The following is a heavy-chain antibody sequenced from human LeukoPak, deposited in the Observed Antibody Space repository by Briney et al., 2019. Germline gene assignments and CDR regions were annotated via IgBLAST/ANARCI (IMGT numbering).Heavy chain of an antibody. CDR3: ARGSSLGYCSSTSCYRYFGAFDI. Sequence: GGSLRLSCAASGFTFSSYAMSWVRQAPGKGLEWVSAISGSGGSTYYADSVKGRFTISRDNSKNTLFLQMNSLRAEDTAVYYCARGSSLGYCSSTSCYRYFGAFDIWGQGTMVTVSS. J-gene: IGHJ3*02. CDR1: GFTFSSYA. CDR2: ISGSGGST. D-gene: IGHD2-2*01. V-gene: IGHV3-23*01.